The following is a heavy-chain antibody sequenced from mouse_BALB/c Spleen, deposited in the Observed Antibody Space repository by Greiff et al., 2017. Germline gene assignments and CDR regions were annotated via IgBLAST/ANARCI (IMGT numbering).Heavy chain of an antibody. CDR2: INSNGGST. V-gene: IGHV5-6-3*01. CDR3: ARVGALLRLRNYFDY. D-gene: IGHD1-2*01. CDR1: GFTFSSYG. Sequence: EVQLVESGGGLVQPGGSLKLSCAASGFTFSSYGMSWVRQTPDKRLELVATINSNGGSTYYPDSVKGRFTISRDNAKNTLYLQMSSLKSEDTAMYYCARVGALLRLRNYFDYWGQGTTLTVSA. J-gene: IGHJ2*01.